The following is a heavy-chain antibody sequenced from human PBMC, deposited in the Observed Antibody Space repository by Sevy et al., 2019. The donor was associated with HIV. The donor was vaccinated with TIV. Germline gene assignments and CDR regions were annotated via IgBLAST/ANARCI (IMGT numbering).Heavy chain of an antibody. CDR2: IRQDGSEK. V-gene: IGHV3-7*03. J-gene: IGHJ4*02. CDR3: ARDLGDGYNLFDY. D-gene: IGHD5-12*01. CDR1: GFTFSTYW. Sequence: GGSLRLSCGTSGFTFSTYWMNWVRQAPGRGLEWVANIRQDGSEKYYVDSVKGRFTISRDNAKNSVYLQMNGLRAEDTAVYYCARDLGDGYNLFDYWGQGTLVTVSS.